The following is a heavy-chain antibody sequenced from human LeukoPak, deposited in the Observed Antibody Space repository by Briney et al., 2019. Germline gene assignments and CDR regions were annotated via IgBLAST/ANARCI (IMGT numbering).Heavy chain of an antibody. CDR1: GFTFSNYW. Sequence: GGSLRLSCAASGFTFSNYWMDWVRHALGKGPVWVSCINNDGSSTDYADSVKGRFTISRDNAKNTLYLQMNSLRAEDTAVYYCARPDLMRELRFDPWGQGTLVTVSS. V-gene: IGHV3-74*01. CDR2: INNDGSST. J-gene: IGHJ5*02. D-gene: IGHD1-7*01. CDR3: ARPDLMRELRFDP.